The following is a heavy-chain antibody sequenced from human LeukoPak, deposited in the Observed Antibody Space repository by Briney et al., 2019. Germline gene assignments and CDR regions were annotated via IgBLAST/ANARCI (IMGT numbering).Heavy chain of an antibody. CDR3: ARADLRGYSLDY. Sequence: PGGSLRLSCAASGFTFSSYAMSWVRQTTGRGLEWVSGIGTAGDTYSPGSVKGRFTISRENAKNSLYLQMNSLRAGDTAVYYCARADLRGYSLDYWGQGTLVTVSS. CDR2: IGTAGDT. D-gene: IGHD5-18*01. J-gene: IGHJ4*02. CDR1: GFTFSSYA. V-gene: IGHV3-13*01.